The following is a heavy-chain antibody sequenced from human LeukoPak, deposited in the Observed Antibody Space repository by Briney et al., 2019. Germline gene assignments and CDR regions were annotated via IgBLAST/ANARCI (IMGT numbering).Heavy chain of an antibody. CDR2: MNPNSGNT. V-gene: IGHV1-8*01. D-gene: IGHD2-2*01. Sequence: GASVKVSCKASGYTFTSYDINWVRQATGQGLERMGWMNPNSGNTGYAQKFQGRVTMTRNTSISTAYMELSSLRSEDTAVYYCARPFGSRRYYYYGMDVWGQGTTVTVSS. CDR3: ARPFGSRRYYYYGMDV. CDR1: GYTFTSYD. J-gene: IGHJ6*02.